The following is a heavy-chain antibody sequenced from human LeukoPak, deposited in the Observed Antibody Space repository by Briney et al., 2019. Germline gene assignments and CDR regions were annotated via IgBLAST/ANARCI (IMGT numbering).Heavy chain of an antibody. CDR2: VSGGGGST. D-gene: IGHD3-10*02. CDR3: ATYVRGDFDY. V-gene: IGHV3-23*01. Sequence: GGSLRLSCGTSGFTFASYAMSWVRQAPGKGLEWVSTVSGGGGSTWYADSVKGRFTISRDNSKNTLYLQMNSRRAEDTAVYYCATYVRGDFDYWGQGTLVTVSS. J-gene: IGHJ4*02. CDR1: GFTFASYA.